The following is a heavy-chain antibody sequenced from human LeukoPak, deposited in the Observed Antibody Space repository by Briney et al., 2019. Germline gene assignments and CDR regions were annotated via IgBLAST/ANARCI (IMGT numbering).Heavy chain of an antibody. CDR2: ISSTSSTI. D-gene: IGHD2-2*01. Sequence: PGGSLRLSCAASGFTVSSNYMSWVRQAPGKGLEWVSHISSTSSTIYYADSVKGRFTISRDNAKNSLYLQMNSLRAEDTAVYYCARDVGSTSFRRTGGWGQGTLVTVSS. CDR3: ARDVGSTSFRRTGG. J-gene: IGHJ4*02. CDR1: GFTVSSNY. V-gene: IGHV3-48*04.